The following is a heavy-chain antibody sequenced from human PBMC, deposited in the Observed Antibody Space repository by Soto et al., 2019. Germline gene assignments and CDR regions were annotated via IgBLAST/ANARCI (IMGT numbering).Heavy chain of an antibody. Sequence: PSETLSLTCTLSGGSISSYYWSWIRQPPGKGLEWIGYIYYSGSTNYNPSLKSRVTISVDTSKNQFSLKLSSVTAADTAVYYCARRWGRTFDYWGQGTMVTVSS. CDR1: GGSISSYY. V-gene: IGHV4-59*08. J-gene: IGHJ4*02. CDR3: ARRWGRTFDY. D-gene: IGHD7-27*01. CDR2: IYYSGST.